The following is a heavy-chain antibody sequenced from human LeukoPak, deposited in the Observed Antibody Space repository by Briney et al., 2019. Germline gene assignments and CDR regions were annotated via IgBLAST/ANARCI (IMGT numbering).Heavy chain of an antibody. J-gene: IGHJ5*02. D-gene: IGHD2-2*01. CDR2: INPNSGGT. V-gene: IGHV1-2*02. CDR3: ARDQLPAARRDYNWFDP. CDR1: GYTFTSYY. Sequence: ASVKVSCKASGYTFTSYYMHWVRQAPGQGLEWMGWINPNSGGTNYAQKFQGRVTMTRDTSISTAYMELSRLRSDDTAVYYCARDQLPAARRDYNWFDPWGQGTLVTVSS.